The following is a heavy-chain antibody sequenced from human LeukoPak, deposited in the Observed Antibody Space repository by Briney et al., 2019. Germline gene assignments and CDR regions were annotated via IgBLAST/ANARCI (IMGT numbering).Heavy chain of an antibody. V-gene: IGHV1-2*02. CDR1: GYTFTGYY. J-gene: IGHJ4*02. CDR3: ARGIRYGSSWSYYLDY. CDR2: INPNSGGT. Sequence: ASVKVSCKASGYTFTGYYMHWVRQAPGQGLEWMGWINPNSGGTNYAQKFQGRVTMTRDTSISTAYMELSRLRSDDTAVYYCARGIRYGSSWSYYLDYWGQGTLVTVSS. D-gene: IGHD6-13*01.